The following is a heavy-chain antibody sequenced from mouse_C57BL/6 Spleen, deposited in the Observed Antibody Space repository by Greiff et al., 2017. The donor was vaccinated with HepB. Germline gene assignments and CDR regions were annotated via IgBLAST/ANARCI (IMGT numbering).Heavy chain of an antibody. CDR2: IRSKSNNYAT. Sequence: EVKLQESGGGLVQPKGSLKLSCAASGFSFNTYAMNWVRQAPGKGLEWVARIRSKSNNYATYYADSVKDRFTISRDDSESMLYLQMNNLKTEDTAMYYCVVVSYYFDYWGQGTTLTVSS. CDR1: GFSFNTYA. CDR3: VVVSYYFDY. D-gene: IGHD6-2*01. V-gene: IGHV10-1*01. J-gene: IGHJ2*01.